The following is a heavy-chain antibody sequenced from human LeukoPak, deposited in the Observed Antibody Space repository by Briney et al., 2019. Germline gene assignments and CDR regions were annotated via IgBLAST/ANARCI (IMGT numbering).Heavy chain of an antibody. Sequence: GESLKISCKGSGYSFTSYWIGWVRQMPGKGLEWMGIIYPGDSDTRYSPSFQGQVTISADKSISTAYLQWSSLKASDTAMYYCARVPAMTMVTTLWFDPWGQGTLVTVSS. CDR2: IYPGDSDT. CDR1: GYSFTSYW. D-gene: IGHD4-17*01. J-gene: IGHJ5*02. V-gene: IGHV5-51*01. CDR3: ARVPAMTMVTTLWFDP.